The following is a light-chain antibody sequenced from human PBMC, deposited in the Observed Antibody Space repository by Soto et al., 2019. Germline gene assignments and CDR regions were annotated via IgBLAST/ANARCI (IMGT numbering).Light chain of an antibody. CDR1: QNINNY. CDR3: QQYENLPT. J-gene: IGKJ5*01. CDR2: DAS. Sequence: IRMTQTKSSRSASTGDRVTITCRASQNINNYLNWYQQKPGRAPKLLIYDASNLEAGVPSRFRGSGSGTDFTFTISRLQPEDIATYYCQQYENLPTFGQGRLLEIK. V-gene: IGKV1-33*01.